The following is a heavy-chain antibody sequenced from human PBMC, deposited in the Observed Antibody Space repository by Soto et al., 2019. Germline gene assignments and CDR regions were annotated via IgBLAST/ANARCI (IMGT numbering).Heavy chain of an antibody. Sequence: SETLSLTCAVYGGSFSGYYWSWIRQPPGKGLEWIGEINHSGSTNYNPSLKSRVTISVDTSKNQFSLKLSSVTAADTAVYYCAGSLRYFGWDYYYYGMDVWGQGTTVTVSS. CDR1: GGSFSGYY. CDR2: INHSGST. V-gene: IGHV4-34*01. D-gene: IGHD3-9*01. J-gene: IGHJ6*02. CDR3: AGSLRYFGWDYYYYGMDV.